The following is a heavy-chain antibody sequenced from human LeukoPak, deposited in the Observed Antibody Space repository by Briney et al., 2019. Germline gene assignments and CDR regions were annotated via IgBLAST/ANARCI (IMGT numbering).Heavy chain of an antibody. J-gene: IGHJ4*02. V-gene: IGHV4-34*01. CDR2: INHSGNT. CDR1: GGPFSGYY. D-gene: IGHD6-19*01. CDR3: ARAGAVAVGI. Sequence: KPSETLSPTFAVYGGPFSGYYWTWIPQPPGKGLEWIGEINHSGNTNYNSSLKSRVTISVDTSKNQFSLKLSSVTAADTAVYYCARAGAVAVGIWGQGILVTVSS.